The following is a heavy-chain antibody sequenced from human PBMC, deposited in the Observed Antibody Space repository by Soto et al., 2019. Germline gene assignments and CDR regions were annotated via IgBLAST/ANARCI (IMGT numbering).Heavy chain of an antibody. D-gene: IGHD2-15*01. CDR3: ARARGSKVVVAAHDAFDI. CDR2: ISAYNGNT. J-gene: IGHJ3*02. Sequence: ASVKVYCTDSGYTFTSYGISWVRQAPGQGLEWMGWISAYNGNTNYAQKLQGRVTMTTDTSTSTAYMELRSLRSDDTAVYYCARARGSKVVVAAHDAFDIWGQGTMVTVSS. V-gene: IGHV1-18*01. CDR1: GYTFTSYG.